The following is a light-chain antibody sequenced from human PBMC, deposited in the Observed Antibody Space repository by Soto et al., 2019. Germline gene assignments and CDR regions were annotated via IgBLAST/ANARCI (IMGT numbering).Light chain of an antibody. CDR2: DVS. CDR3: CSYAGSYTFYV. Sequence: QSALTQPRSVSGSPGQSVTISCTGNSSDVGGYNYVSWYQHHPGKAPKLMIYDVSKRPSGVPDRFSGSKSGNTASLTISGLQAADEADYYCCSYAGSYTFYVFGTGTKLTVL. J-gene: IGLJ1*01. CDR1: SSDVGGYNY. V-gene: IGLV2-11*01.